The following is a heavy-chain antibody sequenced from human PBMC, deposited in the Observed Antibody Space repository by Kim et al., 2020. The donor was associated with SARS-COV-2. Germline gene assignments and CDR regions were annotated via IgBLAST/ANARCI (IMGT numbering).Heavy chain of an antibody. CDR3: AKDSETYYYDSSGYYDY. J-gene: IGHJ4*02. V-gene: IGHV3-9*01. CDR1: GFTFDDYA. D-gene: IGHD3-22*01. CDR2: ISWNSGSI. Sequence: GGSLRLSCAASGFTFDDYAMHWVRQAPGKGLEWVSGISWNSGSIGYVDSVKGRFTIYRYNAKKSLYLQMNSLRVEDTALYYCAKDSETYYYDSSGYYDYWGQGTLVTDSS.